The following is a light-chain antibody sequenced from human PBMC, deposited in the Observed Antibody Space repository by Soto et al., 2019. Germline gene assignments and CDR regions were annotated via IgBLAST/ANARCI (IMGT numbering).Light chain of an antibody. CDR3: QQYGSSPRT. CDR2: GTS. J-gene: IGKJ1*01. CDR1: QNVGSRY. V-gene: IGKV3-20*01. Sequence: EIVLTQSPGTLSLSPGERATLSCRASQNVGSRYLAWYQQKPGQAPRLLIYGTSNRATGIPDRFSGSGSGTDFSRTISSLEPGDLAVYYCQQYGSSPRTFGQGTKVEIK.